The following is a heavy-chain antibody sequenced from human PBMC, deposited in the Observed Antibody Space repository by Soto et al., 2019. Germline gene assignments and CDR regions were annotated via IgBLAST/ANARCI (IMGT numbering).Heavy chain of an antibody. J-gene: IGHJ6*02. CDR3: ARGARITMVRGYYYYYGMDV. Sequence: QVQLVESGGGVVQPGRSLRLSCAASGFTFSSYAMHWVRQAPGKGLEWVAVISYDGSNKYYADSVKGRFTISRDNSKNTLYLQMNSLRAEDTAVYYCARGARITMVRGYYYYYGMDVWGQGTTVTVSS. D-gene: IGHD3-10*01. CDR2: ISYDGSNK. CDR1: GFTFSSYA. V-gene: IGHV3-30-3*01.